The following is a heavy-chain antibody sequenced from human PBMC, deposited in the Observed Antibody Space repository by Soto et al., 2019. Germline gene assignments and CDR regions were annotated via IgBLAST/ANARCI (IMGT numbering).Heavy chain of an antibody. CDR3: ARGDTWIGLAV. CDR2: INHSGST. V-gene: IGHV4-34*01. J-gene: IGHJ6*02. D-gene: IGHD5-12*01. CDR1: GGSFSGYY. Sequence: QVQLQQWGAGLLKPSETLSLTCAVYGGSFSGYYWSWIRQPPGKGLEWIGEINHSGSTNYNPSLKSRVTISVDTSKNQFSLKLSSVTAADTAVYYCARGDTWIGLAVWGQGTTVTVSS.